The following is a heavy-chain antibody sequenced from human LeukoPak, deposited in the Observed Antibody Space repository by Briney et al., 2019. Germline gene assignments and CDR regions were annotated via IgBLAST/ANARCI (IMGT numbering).Heavy chain of an antibody. D-gene: IGHD5-12*01. Sequence: PGGSLRLSCAASGFTFSSCTMNWVRQAPGKGLEWVSSISSSSYIYYADSVKGRFTISRDNAKKSLYLQMNSLRAEDTAVYYCARQGVGYDEPIDYWGQGTLVTVSS. CDR2: ISSSSYI. V-gene: IGHV3-21*01. J-gene: IGHJ4*02. CDR3: ARQGVGYDEPIDY. CDR1: GFTFSSCT.